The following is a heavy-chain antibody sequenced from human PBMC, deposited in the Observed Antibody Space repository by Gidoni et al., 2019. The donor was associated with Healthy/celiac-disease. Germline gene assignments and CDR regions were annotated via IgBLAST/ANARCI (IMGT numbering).Heavy chain of an antibody. J-gene: IGHJ4*02. Sequence: EVQLVESGGGLVQPGRSLRLSCAASGFTFDAYAMHWVRQAPGKGLEWGSGISWNSGSIGYADSVKGRFTISRDNAKNSLYLQMNSLRAEDTALYYCAKDLFHYYGSGSYFDYWGQGTLVTVSA. V-gene: IGHV3-9*01. CDR1: GFTFDAYA. CDR2: ISWNSGSI. D-gene: IGHD3-10*01. CDR3: AKDLFHYYGSGSYFDY.